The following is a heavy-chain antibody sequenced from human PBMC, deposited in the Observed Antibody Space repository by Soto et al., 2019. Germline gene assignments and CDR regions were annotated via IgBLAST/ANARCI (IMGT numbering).Heavy chain of an antibody. CDR1: GFTFDSYG. CDR2: IWYDASNK. V-gene: IGHV3-33*06. D-gene: IGHD3-10*01. Sequence: GGSLRLSCAASGFTFDSYGMHWVRQAPGKGLEWVAVIWYDASNKKYADSVKGRFTISRDNSRNTLYLQMNSLRVDDTAVYYCAKDAHLWGYGMDVWGQGTTVTVSS. J-gene: IGHJ6*02. CDR3: AKDAHLWGYGMDV.